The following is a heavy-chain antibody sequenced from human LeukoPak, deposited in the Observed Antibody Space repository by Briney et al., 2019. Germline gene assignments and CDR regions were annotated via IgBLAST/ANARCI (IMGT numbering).Heavy chain of an antibody. CDR3: AKDAYGGATFFYYMDV. Sequence: GGSLRLSCAGSGFTFDDYAMHWVRQTPGKGLEWVSGINWNSGNIAYADFVGGRFTISRDDAKNSLSLQMNSLSDEDTAVYYCAKDAYGGATFFYYMDVWGKGTTVTVSS. J-gene: IGHJ6*03. D-gene: IGHD2/OR15-2a*01. CDR2: INWNSGNI. V-gene: IGHV3-9*01. CDR1: GFTFDDYA.